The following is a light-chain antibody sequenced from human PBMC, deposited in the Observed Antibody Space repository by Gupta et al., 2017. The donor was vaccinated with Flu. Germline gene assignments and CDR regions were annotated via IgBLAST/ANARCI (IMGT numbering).Light chain of an antibody. CDR2: LGS. J-gene: IGKJ2*01. V-gene: IGKV2-28*01. CDR1: QSLLHSNGYNY. Sequence: DIVMTQSPLSLPVTPGEPASISCRSSQSLLHSNGYNYLDWYLQKPGQSPQLLIYLGSNRASGVPDRCSGSGSGTDFTLKISRVEAEDVGVYYCMQALKNPKNFGPGTKLEIK. CDR3: MQALKNPKN.